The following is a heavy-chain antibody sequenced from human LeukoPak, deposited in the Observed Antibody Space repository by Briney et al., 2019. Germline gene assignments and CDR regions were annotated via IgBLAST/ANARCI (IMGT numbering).Heavy chain of an antibody. Sequence: ASVKVSCEASGYTFTGYYMHWVRQAPGQGLEWMGWINPNSGGTNYAQKFQGRVTMTRDTSISTAYMELSRLRSDDTAVYYCARGVVAATWWSFDYWGQGTLVTVSS. J-gene: IGHJ4*02. V-gene: IGHV1-2*02. CDR2: INPNSGGT. D-gene: IGHD2-15*01. CDR1: GYTFTGYY. CDR3: ARGVVAATWWSFDY.